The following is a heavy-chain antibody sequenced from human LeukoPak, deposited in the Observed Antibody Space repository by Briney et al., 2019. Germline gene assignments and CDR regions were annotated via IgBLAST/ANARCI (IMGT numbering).Heavy chain of an antibody. CDR3: ARDTAMVTYWFDR. CDR2: INPNSGGT. Sequence: ASVKVSCKASGYTFTGYYMHWVRQAPGQGLEWMGWINPNSGGTNYAQKFQGRVTMTRDTSISTAYMELSRLRSDDTAVYYCARDTAMVTYWFDRWGQGTLVTVS. V-gene: IGHV1-2*02. D-gene: IGHD5-18*01. J-gene: IGHJ5*02. CDR1: GYTFTGYY.